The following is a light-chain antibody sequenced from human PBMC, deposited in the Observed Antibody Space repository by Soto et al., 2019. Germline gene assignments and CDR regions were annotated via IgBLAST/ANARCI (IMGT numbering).Light chain of an antibody. J-gene: IGKJ1*01. V-gene: IGKV3-20*01. Sequence: EIVLPQSPGTLSLSPGESATLSCRASQSVSSSYLAWYQQKPGQAPRLLIYGASSRATGIPDRFSGSGSGTDFTLTISRLEPEEFAVYYCKKYGSSPWTVGQGNKVDIK. CDR3: KKYGSSPWT. CDR1: QSVSSSY. CDR2: GAS.